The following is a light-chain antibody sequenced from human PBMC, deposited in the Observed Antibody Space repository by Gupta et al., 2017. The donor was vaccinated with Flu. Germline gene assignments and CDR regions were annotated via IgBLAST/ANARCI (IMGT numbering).Light chain of an antibody. CDR2: DAS. CDR3: QQRLDWPLT. CDR1: QNIQND. J-gene: IGKJ4*01. Sequence: IVLTQFPATVSLSPGERATLSCRASQNIQNDLAWYQQRRGQAPRLLIHDASARATGVPGRFSASGSGTDFSLIISSLEPEDFAVYYCQQRLDWPLTFGGGTNVEI. V-gene: IGKV3-11*01.